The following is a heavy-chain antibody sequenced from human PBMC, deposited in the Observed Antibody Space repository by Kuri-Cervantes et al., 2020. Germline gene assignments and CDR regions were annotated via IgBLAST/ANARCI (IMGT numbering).Heavy chain of an antibody. Sequence: ASVKVSCKASGYTFTSYAIHWVRQAPGQRLEWMGWITPFNGNTNYAQKFQGRVTITRDMSTSTAYMELSSLRSDDTAVYYCAAAGLGGSVVWDAFDIWGQGTMVTVSS. D-gene: IGHD2-15*01. CDR3: AAAGLGGSVVWDAFDI. CDR1: GYTFTSYA. J-gene: IGHJ3*02. CDR2: ITPFNGNT. V-gene: IGHV1-3*01.